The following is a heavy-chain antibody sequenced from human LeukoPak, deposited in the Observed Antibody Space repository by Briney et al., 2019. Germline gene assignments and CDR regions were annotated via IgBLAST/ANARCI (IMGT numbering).Heavy chain of an antibody. V-gene: IGHV1-8*02. CDR3: ARALGKQQLVSSNWFDP. Sequence: ASVKVSCKASGYTFTGYYMHWVRQAPGQGLEWMGWINPNSGNTGYAQKFQGRVTMTRNTSISTAYMELSSLRSEDTAVYYCARALGKQQLVSSNWFDPWGQGTPVTVSS. D-gene: IGHD6-13*01. CDR1: GYTFTGYY. CDR2: INPNSGNT. J-gene: IGHJ5*02.